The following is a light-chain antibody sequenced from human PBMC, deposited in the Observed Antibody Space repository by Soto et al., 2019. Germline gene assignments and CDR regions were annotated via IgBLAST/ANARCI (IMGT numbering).Light chain of an antibody. J-gene: IGKJ2*01. Sequence: DVVMTQSPLSLSVTPGEPASISCRSSQRLLHSNGHNYLDWYLKKPGQSPQLLIYLGSNRASGVPDRFSGSGSGTDFTLKISRVEAEDVGVYYCMQALQSPRTFGQGTKLEIK. CDR1: QRLLHSNGHNY. V-gene: IGKV2-28*01. CDR3: MQALQSPRT. CDR2: LGS.